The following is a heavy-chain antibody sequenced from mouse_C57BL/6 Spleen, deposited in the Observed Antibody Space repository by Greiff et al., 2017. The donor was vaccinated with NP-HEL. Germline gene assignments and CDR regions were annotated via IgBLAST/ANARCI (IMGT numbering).Heavy chain of an antibody. J-gene: IGHJ4*01. Sequence: EVQLQQSGPELVKPGASVKISCKASGYTFTDYYMNWVKQSHGKSLEWIGDINPNNGGTSYNQKFKGKATLTVDKSSSTAYMELRSLTSEDSAVYYCARSGDYDEDAMDYWGQGTSVTVSS. V-gene: IGHV1-26*01. D-gene: IGHD2-4*01. CDR1: GYTFTDYY. CDR2: INPNNGGT. CDR3: ARSGDYDEDAMDY.